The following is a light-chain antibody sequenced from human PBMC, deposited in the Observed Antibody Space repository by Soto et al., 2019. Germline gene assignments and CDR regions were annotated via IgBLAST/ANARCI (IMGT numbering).Light chain of an antibody. J-gene: IGLJ2*01. CDR1: SSDVGTYNY. CDR2: EVS. Sequence: QSALTQPASVSGSPGQSITISCTGTSSDVGTYNYVSWYQHHPGKAPKLIIYEVSNRPSGVSNRFSGSKSGSTASLTISGLQAEDEADYHCTSYAGSNNLVVFGGGTKVTVL. CDR3: TSYAGSNNLVV. V-gene: IGLV2-14*01.